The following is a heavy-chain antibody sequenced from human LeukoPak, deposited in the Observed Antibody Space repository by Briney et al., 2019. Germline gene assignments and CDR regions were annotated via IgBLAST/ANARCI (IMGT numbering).Heavy chain of an antibody. Sequence: SETLSLTCAVYGGSFSGYYWGWIRQPPGKGLEWIGSIYYTGSTYYNPSLRSRVTISVDTSKNQFSLKLNSVTAADTAVYYCARNERVGLHLVYWGQGTLVTVSS. V-gene: IGHV4-39*01. CDR1: GGSFSGYY. J-gene: IGHJ4*02. CDR2: IYYTGST. D-gene: IGHD1-1*01. CDR3: ARNERVGLHLVY.